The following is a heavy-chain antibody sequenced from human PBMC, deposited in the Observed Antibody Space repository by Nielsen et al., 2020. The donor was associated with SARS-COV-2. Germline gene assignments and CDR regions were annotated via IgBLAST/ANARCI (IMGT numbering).Heavy chain of an antibody. CDR3: AIASSGWHTYGMDV. CDR2: ISSNGGST. V-gene: IGHV3-64*04. D-gene: IGHD6-19*01. CDR1: GFTFSSYA. J-gene: IGHJ6*02. Sequence: GESLKISCSASGFTFSSYAMHWVRQAPGKGLEYVSAISSNGGSTYYADSVKGRFTISRDNAKNSLYLQMNSLRAEDTALYYCAIASSGWHTYGMDVWGQGTTVTVSS.